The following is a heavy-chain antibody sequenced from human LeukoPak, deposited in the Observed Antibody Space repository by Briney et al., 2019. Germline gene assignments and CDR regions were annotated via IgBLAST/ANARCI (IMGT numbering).Heavy chain of an antibody. CDR3: ARDPIRVVGSYGGDY. D-gene: IGHD5-18*01. J-gene: IGHJ4*02. Sequence: ASVKVSCKASGYTFTNYYMQWVRQAPGQGLECMGIINPSGGSTNYARKFQGRVTMTRDTSTSTVYMELSSLRSEDTAVYYCARDPIRVVGSYGGDYWGQGTLVTVSS. CDR1: GYTFTNYY. V-gene: IGHV1-46*01. CDR2: INPSGGST.